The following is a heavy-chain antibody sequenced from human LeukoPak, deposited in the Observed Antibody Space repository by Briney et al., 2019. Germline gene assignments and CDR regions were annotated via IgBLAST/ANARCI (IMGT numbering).Heavy chain of an antibody. CDR2: ISAYNGNT. CDR1: GYTFTSYG. V-gene: IGHV1-18*01. J-gene: IGHJ4*02. Sequence: ASVKVSCKASGYTFTSYGISWVRQAPGQGLEWMGWISAYNGNTNYAQKLQGRVTMTTDTSTSTAYMELRSLRSDDTAVYYCASGYCSSTSCYGGDCWGQGTLVTVSS. CDR3: ASGYCSSTSCYGGDC. D-gene: IGHD2-2*01.